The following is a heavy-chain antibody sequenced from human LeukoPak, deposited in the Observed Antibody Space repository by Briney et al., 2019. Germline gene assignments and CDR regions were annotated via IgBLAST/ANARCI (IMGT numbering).Heavy chain of an antibody. V-gene: IGHV1-46*01. CDR1: GYTFTGYY. CDR3: ARDNSVGDIAWWFDP. J-gene: IGHJ5*02. Sequence: ASVKGSCKASGYTFTGYYMHWVRQAPGQGLEWMGLINPSGSSTLYAQKFQGRVTMTRDMSTTTDYMELSSLRSEDTAVYYCARDNSVGDIAWWFDPWGQGTLVTVSS. CDR2: INPSGSST. D-gene: IGHD3-16*02.